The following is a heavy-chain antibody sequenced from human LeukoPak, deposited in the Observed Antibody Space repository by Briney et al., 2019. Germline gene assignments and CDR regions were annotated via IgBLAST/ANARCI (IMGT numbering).Heavy chain of an antibody. CDR2: ISGSGGST. J-gene: IGHJ4*02. Sequence: GGSLRLSCEASGFTFSSYGMSWVRQAPGKGLEWVSAISGSGGSTYYADSVKGRFTISRDNSKNTLYLQMNSLRAEDTAVYYCAKDHYYGSGSYYKGFDYWGQGTLVTVSS. CDR1: GFTFSSYG. V-gene: IGHV3-23*01. CDR3: AKDHYYGSGSYYKGFDY. D-gene: IGHD3-10*01.